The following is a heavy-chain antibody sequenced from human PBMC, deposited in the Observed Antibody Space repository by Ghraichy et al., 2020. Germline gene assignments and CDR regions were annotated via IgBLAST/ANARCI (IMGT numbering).Heavy chain of an antibody. V-gene: IGHV6-1*01. D-gene: IGHD2/OR15-2a*01. J-gene: IGHJ3*02. CDR1: GDSLSSNGVA. Sequence: SQTLSLTCAVSGDSLSSNGVAWNWIRQSPSGGLECLGRTIYRSKWSNDYATSLKSRITISPDTSKNQFSLQLNSVTPEDTAVYYCVRGKFSDFDIWDQGALFYVSS. CDR3: VRGKFSDFDI. CDR2: TIYRSKWSN.